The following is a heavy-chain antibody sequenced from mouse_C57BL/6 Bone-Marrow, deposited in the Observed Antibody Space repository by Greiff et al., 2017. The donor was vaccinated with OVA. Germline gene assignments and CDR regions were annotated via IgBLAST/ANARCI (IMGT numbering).Heavy chain of an antibody. J-gene: IGHJ2*01. V-gene: IGHV5-6*02. Sequence: DVKLVESGGDLVKPGGSLKLSCAASGFTFSSYGMSWVRQTPDKRLEWVATISSGGSYTYYPDSVKGRFTISRDNAKNTLYLQMSSLKSEDTAMYYCARQGFLYFDYWGQGTTLTVSS. CDR2: ISSGGSYT. CDR1: GFTFSSYG. D-gene: IGHD3-2*02. CDR3: ARQGFLYFDY.